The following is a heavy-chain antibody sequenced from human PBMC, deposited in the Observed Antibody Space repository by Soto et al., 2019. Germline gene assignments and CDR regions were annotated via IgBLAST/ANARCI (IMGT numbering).Heavy chain of an antibody. V-gene: IGHV4-59*01. Sequence: SETLSLTCTVSGGSISSNYWSWIRQPPGKGLEWIGYIYYSGSTNYNPSLKSRVTISTDTSKNQFSLKLSSVTAADTAVYYCARGQGLQGPYYFDYWGQGTLVTVSS. CDR3: ARGQGLQGPYYFDY. D-gene: IGHD4-4*01. CDR1: GGSISSNY. J-gene: IGHJ4*02. CDR2: IYYSGST.